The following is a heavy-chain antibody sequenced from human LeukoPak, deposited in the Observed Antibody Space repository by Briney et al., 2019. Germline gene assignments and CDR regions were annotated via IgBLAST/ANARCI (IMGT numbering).Heavy chain of an antibody. D-gene: IGHD1-26*01. J-gene: IGHJ5*02. V-gene: IGHV4-59*11. CDR3: ASLSGRARSWWFDP. CDR2: IYYSGST. CDR1: GGSISSHY. Sequence: SETLSLTCTVSGGSISSHYWSWIRQPPGKGLEWIGYIYYSGSTNYNPSLKSRVTISVDTSKNQFSLKLSSVTAADTAVYYCASLSGRARSWWFDPWGQGTLVTASS.